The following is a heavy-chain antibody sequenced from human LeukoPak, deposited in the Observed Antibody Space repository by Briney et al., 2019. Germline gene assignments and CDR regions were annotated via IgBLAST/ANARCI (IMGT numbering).Heavy chain of an antibody. CDR2: INHSGST. V-gene: IGHV4-34*01. J-gene: IGHJ4*02. CDR3: ARVRGATYDY. Sequence: PSETLSLTCAVYGGSFSGYYWSWIRQPPGKGLEWIGEINHSGSTNYNPSLKSRVTISVDTSKNQFSLKLSSVTAADTAVYYCARVRGATYDYWGQGTLSPSPQ. CDR1: GGSFSGYY. D-gene: IGHD3-10*01.